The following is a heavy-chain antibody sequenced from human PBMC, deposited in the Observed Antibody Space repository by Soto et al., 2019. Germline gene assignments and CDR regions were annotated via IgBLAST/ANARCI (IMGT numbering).Heavy chain of an antibody. J-gene: IGHJ6*02. CDR1: GGSFSGYY. V-gene: IGHV4-34*01. Sequence: SETLSLTCAVYGGSFSGYYWSWIRQPPVKGLEWIVEINHSGSTNYNPSLKSRVTISVDTSKNQFSLKLSSVTAADTAVYYCASAGYYYYGMDVWGQGTTVTVSS. CDR3: ASAGYYYYGMDV. CDR2: INHSGST.